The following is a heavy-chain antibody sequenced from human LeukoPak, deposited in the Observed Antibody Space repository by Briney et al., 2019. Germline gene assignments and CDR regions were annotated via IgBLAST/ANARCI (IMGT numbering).Heavy chain of an antibody. V-gene: IGHV4-34*01. CDR2: INHSGST. CDR3: ARYALIARWLGSNY. D-gene: IGHD6-19*01. CDR1: GGSFSGYY. J-gene: IGHJ4*02. Sequence: PSETLSLTCAVYGGSFSGYYWSWIRQPPGKGLEWIGEINHSGSTNYNPSLKSRVTISVDTSKNQFSLKLSSVTAADTAVYYCARYALIARWLGSNYWGQGTLVTVSS.